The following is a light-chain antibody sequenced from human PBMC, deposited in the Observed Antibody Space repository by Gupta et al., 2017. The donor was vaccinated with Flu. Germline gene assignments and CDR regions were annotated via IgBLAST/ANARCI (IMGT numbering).Light chain of an antibody. V-gene: IGLV1-44*01. CDR2: SNK. Sequence: QSVLTQPPSASGTPGQRVTISCSGSSSNIGSNTVNWYQQLPGTAPKLLIYSNKQRPSGVPDRFSGSKSGTSASLAIGGRQSEDEADYYCAAWDDSYVVFGGGTKLTVL. CDR3: AAWDDSYVV. CDR1: SSNIGSNT. J-gene: IGLJ2*01.